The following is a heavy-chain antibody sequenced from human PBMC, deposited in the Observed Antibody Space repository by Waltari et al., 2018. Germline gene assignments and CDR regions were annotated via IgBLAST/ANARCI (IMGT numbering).Heavy chain of an antibody. Sequence: EVRLVESGGGRVKPGGSLRLSCAASGFSFNASTMNWVRQTPEKGLEWVSSIGSSSTYTYYADSVKGRFTISRDNAANSLYLEMNALRPEDTAVYYCASHLEDFYYYMDVWGKGTTVTVSS. CDR1: GFSFNAST. CDR3: ASHLEDFYYYMDV. J-gene: IGHJ6*03. CDR2: IGSSSTYT. V-gene: IGHV3-21*06.